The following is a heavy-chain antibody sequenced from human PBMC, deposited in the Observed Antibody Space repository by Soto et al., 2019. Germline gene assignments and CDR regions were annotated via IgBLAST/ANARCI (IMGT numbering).Heavy chain of an antibody. V-gene: IGHV1-69*02. J-gene: IGHJ4*02. D-gene: IGHD2-2*01. Sequence: QVQLVQSGAEVKKPGSSVKVSCKASGGTFSSYTISWVRQAPGQGLEWMGRIIPILGIANYAQKFQGRVTITADKSTRTAYMELSSPRSEDTAVYYCAERPLGYCSSTSCFDYWGQGTLVTVSS. CDR1: GGTFSSYT. CDR3: AERPLGYCSSTSCFDY. CDR2: IIPILGIA.